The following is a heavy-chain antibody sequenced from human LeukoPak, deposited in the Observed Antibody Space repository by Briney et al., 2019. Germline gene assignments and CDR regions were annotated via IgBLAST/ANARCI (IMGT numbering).Heavy chain of an antibody. CDR2: INHSGST. CDR1: GGSFSGYY. CDR3: ARGSSSGWYY. J-gene: IGHJ4*02. Sequence: SETLSLTCAVYGGSFSGYYWSWIRQPPGKGLEWIGEINHSGSTNYNPSLKSRVTISVDTSNNQFSLKLSSVTAADTAVYYCARGSSSGWYYWGQGTLVTVSS. D-gene: IGHD6-19*01. V-gene: IGHV4-34*01.